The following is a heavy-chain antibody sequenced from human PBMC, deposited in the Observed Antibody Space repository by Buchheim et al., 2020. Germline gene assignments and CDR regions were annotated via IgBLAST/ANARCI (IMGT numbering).Heavy chain of an antibody. CDR2: ISYDGSNK. J-gene: IGHJ4*02. CDR3: AKAEGLDTAMGNAFDY. V-gene: IGHV3-30*18. Sequence: QVQLVESGGGVVQPGRSLRLSCAASGFTFSSYGMHWVRQAPGKGLEWVAVISYDGSNKYYADSVKGRFTISRDNSKNTLYLQMNSLRAEDTAVYYCAKAEGLDTAMGNAFDYWGQGTL. D-gene: IGHD5-18*01. CDR1: GFTFSSYG.